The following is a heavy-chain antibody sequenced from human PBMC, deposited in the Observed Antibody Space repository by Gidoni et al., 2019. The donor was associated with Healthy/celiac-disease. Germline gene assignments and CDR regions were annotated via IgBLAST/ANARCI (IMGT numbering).Heavy chain of an antibody. J-gene: IGHJ4*02. V-gene: IGHV3-23*01. CDR3: AKVGMYYYDSSGYYY. CDR1: GFTFSSDA. CDR2: ISGSGGST. D-gene: IGHD3-22*01. Sequence: EVQLLESGGGLVQPGGSLRLSCAASGFTFSSDAMSWVRQAPGKGLEWVSAISGSGGSTYYADSVKGRFTISRDNSKNTLYLQMNSLRAEDTAVYYSAKVGMYYYDSSGYYYWGQGTLVTVSS.